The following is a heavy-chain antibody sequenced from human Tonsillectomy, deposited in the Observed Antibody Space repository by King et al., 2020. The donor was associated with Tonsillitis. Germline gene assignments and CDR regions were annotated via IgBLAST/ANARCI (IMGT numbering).Heavy chain of an antibody. CDR1: GFTFSSFA. J-gene: IGHJ4*02. Sequence: VQLVESGGGLVQPGGSLRLSCAASGFTFSSFAMSWVRQAPGKGLEWVSAISGSGGSTYYADSVKGRFTISRDNSKNTLYLQMNSLRAEDTAVYYCAKELSYYDSSGYYYPIFDYWGQGTLFTVSS. CDR3: AKELSYYDSSGYYYPIFDY. D-gene: IGHD3-22*01. CDR2: ISGSGGST. V-gene: IGHV3-23*04.